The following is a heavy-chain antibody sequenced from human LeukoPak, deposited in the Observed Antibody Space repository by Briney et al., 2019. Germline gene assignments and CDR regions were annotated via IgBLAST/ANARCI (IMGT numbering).Heavy chain of an antibody. J-gene: IGHJ3*02. D-gene: IGHD3-22*01. Sequence: SVKVSCKASGGTFSSYAISWVRQAPGQGLEWMGGIIPIFGTANYAQKFQGRVTITADESTSTACMELSSLRSEDTAVYYCARAHLDYYDSSGYFKMAFDIWGQGTMVTVSS. V-gene: IGHV1-69*01. CDR1: GGTFSSYA. CDR2: IIPIFGTA. CDR3: ARAHLDYYDSSGYFKMAFDI.